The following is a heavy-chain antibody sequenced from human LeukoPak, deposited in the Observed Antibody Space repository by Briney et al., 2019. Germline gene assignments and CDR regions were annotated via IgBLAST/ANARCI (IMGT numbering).Heavy chain of an antibody. CDR2: IKQDGSEK. D-gene: IGHD6-19*01. Sequence: GGSLRLSCAASGFTFSSYWMNWVRQAPGKGLEWVANIKQDGSEKYYVDSVKGRFTISRDNAKNSLYLQMNSLRVDDTAVYYCARALQWLATDASDIWGQGTMVTVSS. CDR3: ARALQWLATDASDI. V-gene: IGHV3-7*01. J-gene: IGHJ3*02. CDR1: GFTFSSYW.